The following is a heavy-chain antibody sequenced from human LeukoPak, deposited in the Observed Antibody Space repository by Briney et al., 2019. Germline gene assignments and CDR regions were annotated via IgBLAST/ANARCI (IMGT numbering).Heavy chain of an antibody. J-gene: IGHJ3*02. V-gene: IGHV1-69*13. CDR3: ARGTTYYYDSSGSFDI. Sequence: SVKVSCKASGGTFSSYAISWVRQAPGQGLEWMGGIIPIFGTANYAQKFQGRVTITADESTSTAYMELSSLRSEDTAVYCCARGTTYYYDSSGSFDIWGQGTMVTVSS. CDR1: GGTFSSYA. D-gene: IGHD3-22*01. CDR2: IIPIFGTA.